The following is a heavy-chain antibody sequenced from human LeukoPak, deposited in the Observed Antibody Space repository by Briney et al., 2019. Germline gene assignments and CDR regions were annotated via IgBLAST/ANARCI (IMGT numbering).Heavy chain of an antibody. J-gene: IGHJ4*02. CDR3: ARVGKSGSYYYFDY. Sequence: QAGGSLRLSCAASGFTFSNYWMHWVRQAPGKGLVWVSRINTDGSSTSYADSVKGRFTISRDNAKNTLYLQMTILTAEDTAVYYCARVGKSGSYYYFDYWGQGTLVTVSS. D-gene: IGHD1-26*01. CDR2: INTDGSST. CDR1: GFTFSNYW. V-gene: IGHV3-74*01.